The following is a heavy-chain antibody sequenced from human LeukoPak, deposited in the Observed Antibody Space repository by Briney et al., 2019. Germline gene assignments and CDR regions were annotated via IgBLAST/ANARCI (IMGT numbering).Heavy chain of an antibody. CDR1: GYTLTELS. V-gene: IGHV1-24*01. Sequence: ASVKVSCKVSGYTLTELSMHWVRQAPGKGLEWMGGFDPEDGETIYAQKFQGRVTMTEDTSADTVYMELSSLRSEDTAVYYCATMWARYSSDWCLVDYWGQGTLVTVSS. J-gene: IGHJ4*02. D-gene: IGHD6-19*01. CDR2: FDPEDGET. CDR3: ATMWARYSSDWCLVDY.